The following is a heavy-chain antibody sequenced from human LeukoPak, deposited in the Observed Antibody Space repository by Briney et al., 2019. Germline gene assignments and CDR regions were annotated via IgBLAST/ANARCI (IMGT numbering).Heavy chain of an antibody. Sequence: PGGSLRLSCAASGFTFSSYSMNWVRQAPGKGLEWVSAISGSGGSTYYADSVKGRFTISRDNSKNTLYLQMNSLRAEDTAVYYCARTRYYGSGSYYNEWGQGTLVTVSS. CDR3: ARTRYYGSGSYYNE. V-gene: IGHV3-23*01. CDR1: GFTFSSYS. D-gene: IGHD3-10*01. J-gene: IGHJ4*02. CDR2: ISGSGGST.